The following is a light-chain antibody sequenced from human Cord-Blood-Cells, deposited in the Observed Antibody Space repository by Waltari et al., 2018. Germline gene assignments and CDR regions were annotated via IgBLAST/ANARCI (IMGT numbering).Light chain of an antibody. V-gene: IGLV2-23*01. J-gene: IGLJ3*02. CDR3: CSYAGSSTLV. CDR2: EGS. CDR1: SSDVGSYNL. Sequence: QSALTPPASVSGSPGQSITLSCTGTSSDVGSYNLVSWYQQHPGKAPKRMIYEGSKRPSGVSNRFSGSKSGNTASLTISGLQAEDEADYYCCSYAGSSTLVFGGGTKLTVL.